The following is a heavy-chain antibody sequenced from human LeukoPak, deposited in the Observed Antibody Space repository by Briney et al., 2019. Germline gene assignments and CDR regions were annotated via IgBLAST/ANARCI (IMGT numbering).Heavy chain of an antibody. V-gene: IGHV4-34*01. J-gene: IGHJ4*02. D-gene: IGHD4-17*01. Sequence: SETLSLTCAVYGGSFSGYYWSWIRQPPGEGLEWIGEINHSGSTNYNPSLKSRVTISVDTSKNQFSLKLSSVTAADTAVYYCARGVTILPFDYWGQGTLVTVSS. CDR1: GGSFSGYY. CDR2: INHSGST. CDR3: ARGVTILPFDY.